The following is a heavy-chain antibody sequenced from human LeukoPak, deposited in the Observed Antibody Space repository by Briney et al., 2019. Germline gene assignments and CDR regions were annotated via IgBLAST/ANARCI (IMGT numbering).Heavy chain of an antibody. CDR2: INPESGGT. V-gene: IGHV1-2*02. Sequence: ASVKVSCKASGYTFTGYYIHWARQAPGQGLEWMGWINPESGGTSYAQHFQGRATMTRDTSISTAYMDLSRLKSDDTAVYYCARDRSRGYSYGLESLYWGQGTLVTVSS. D-gene: IGHD5-18*01. CDR3: ARDRSRGYSYGLESLY. J-gene: IGHJ4*02. CDR1: GYTFTGYY.